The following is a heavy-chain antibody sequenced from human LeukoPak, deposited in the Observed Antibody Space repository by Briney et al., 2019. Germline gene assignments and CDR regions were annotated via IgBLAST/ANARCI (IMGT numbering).Heavy chain of an antibody. V-gene: IGHV4-59*01. CDR1: GGSISGYY. CDR3: ARDEMGDV. CDR2: TYYSGST. J-gene: IGHJ6*02. D-gene: IGHD2-8*01. Sequence: SETLSLTCTVSGGSISGYYWSWIRQPPGKGLEWIGYTYYSGSTYYNPSLKSRVTISVDTSRNQFSLKLNSVTAADTAVYYCARDEMGDVWGQGTTVTVSS.